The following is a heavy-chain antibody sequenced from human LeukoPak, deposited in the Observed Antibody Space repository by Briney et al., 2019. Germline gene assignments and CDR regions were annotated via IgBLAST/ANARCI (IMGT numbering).Heavy chain of an antibody. CDR1: GFAFSSYA. V-gene: IGHV3-23*01. Sequence: GGSLRLSCAVSGFAFSSYAMSWVRQAPGKGLEWVSAISGSGSGTYYADSVKGRFTISRDNSKNTLYVQMNSLRAEDTAVYYCARESSPRRYYFDYWGQGTLVTVSS. J-gene: IGHJ4*02. CDR3: ARESSPRRYYFDY. CDR2: ISGSGSGT. D-gene: IGHD1-26*01.